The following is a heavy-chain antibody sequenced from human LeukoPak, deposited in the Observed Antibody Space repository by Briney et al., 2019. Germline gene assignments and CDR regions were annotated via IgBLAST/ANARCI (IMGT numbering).Heavy chain of an antibody. CDR3: ARGGYYGDYGY. J-gene: IGHJ4*02. V-gene: IGHV4-34*01. D-gene: IGHD4-17*01. CDR1: GGSFSGYY. CDR2: INHSGNT. Sequence: PSETLSLTCAVYGGSFSGYYWSWIRQPPGKGLEWIGEINHSGNTNYNPSLKSRVTISVDTSKNQFSLKLSSVTAADTAVYYCARGGYYGDYGYWGQGTLVTVSS.